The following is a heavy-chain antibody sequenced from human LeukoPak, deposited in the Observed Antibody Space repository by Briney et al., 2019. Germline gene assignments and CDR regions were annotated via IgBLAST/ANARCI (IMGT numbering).Heavy chain of an antibody. Sequence: PGGSLRLSCAASGFTFSDYYMSWIRQAPGKGLEWVSYISSSGSTIYYADSVKGRFTISRDNAKNSLYLQMNSLRAEDTAVYYCARGLRFLEWLSPFDPWGQGTLVTVPS. V-gene: IGHV3-11*04. J-gene: IGHJ5*02. CDR3: ARGLRFLEWLSPFDP. CDR1: GFTFSDYY. CDR2: ISSSGSTI. D-gene: IGHD3-3*01.